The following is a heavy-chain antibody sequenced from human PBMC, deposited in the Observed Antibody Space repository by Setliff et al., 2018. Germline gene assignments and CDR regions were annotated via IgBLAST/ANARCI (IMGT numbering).Heavy chain of an antibody. D-gene: IGHD5-12*01. Sequence: GESLKISCAASGFTFRSHGMHWVRQAPGKGLEWVAFIRQDGSNKYYRDSVRGRFTISRDNSKTTLFLQMNSLRPEDTGIYYCAKEVMGLHLSGLDYWGQGNLVTVSS. V-gene: IGHV3-30*02. CDR2: IRQDGSNK. CDR3: AKEVMGLHLSGLDY. CDR1: GFTFRSHG. J-gene: IGHJ4*02.